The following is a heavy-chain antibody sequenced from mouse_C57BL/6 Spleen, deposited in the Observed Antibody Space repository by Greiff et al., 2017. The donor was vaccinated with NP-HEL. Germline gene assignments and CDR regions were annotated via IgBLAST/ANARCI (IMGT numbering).Heavy chain of an antibody. Sequence: EVHLVESGGGLVKPGGSLKLSCAASGFTFSDYGMHWVRQAPEKGLEWVAYISSGSSTIYYADTVKGRFTISRDNAKNTLFLQMTSLRSEDTAMYYCARKRDKVMDYWGQGTSVTVSS. V-gene: IGHV5-17*01. J-gene: IGHJ4*01. CDR1: GFTFSDYG. D-gene: IGHD1-3*01. CDR2: ISSGSSTI. CDR3: ARKRDKVMDY.